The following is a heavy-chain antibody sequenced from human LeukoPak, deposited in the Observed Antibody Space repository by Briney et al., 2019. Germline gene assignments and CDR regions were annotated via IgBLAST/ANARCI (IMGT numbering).Heavy chain of an antibody. V-gene: IGHV3-21*01. CDR2: ISSSSSYI. J-gene: IGHJ4*02. CDR1: GFTFSSYS. D-gene: IGHD3-10*01. Sequence: GGSLRLSCEASGFTFSSYSMNWVRQAPGKGLEWVSSISSSSSYIYYADSVKGRFTISRDNAKNSLYLQMNSLRAEDTAVYYCARPGTRYGSGSSYFDYWGQGTLVTVSS. CDR3: ARPGTRYGSGSSYFDY.